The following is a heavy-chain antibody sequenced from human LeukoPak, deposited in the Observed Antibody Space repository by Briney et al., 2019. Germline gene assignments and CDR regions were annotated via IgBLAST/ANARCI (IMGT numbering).Heavy chain of an antibody. CDR3: ATLPSAAIPGYYYYYYMDV. V-gene: IGHV1-24*01. CDR2: FDPEDGET. CDR1: GYTLTELS. Sequence: ASVKVSCKXSGYTLTELSMHWVRQAPGKGLERMGGFDPEDGETIYAQKFQGRVTMTEDTSTDTAYMELSSLRSEDTAVYYCATLPSAAIPGYYYYYYMDVWGKGTTVTVSS. D-gene: IGHD2-2*02. J-gene: IGHJ6*03.